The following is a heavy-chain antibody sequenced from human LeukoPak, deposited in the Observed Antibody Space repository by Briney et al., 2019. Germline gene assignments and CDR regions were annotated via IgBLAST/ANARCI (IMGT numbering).Heavy chain of an antibody. CDR1: GFTFSNYW. D-gene: IGHD3-22*01. Sequence: GGSLRLSCAASGFTFSNYWMHWVRQAPGKGLVWVSRINSDGINTSYADSVKGRFTISRDNTKNTLNLQMNSLRAEDTAVYYCARDLGQYYDTSDNWFDPWGQGTLVTVSS. V-gene: IGHV3-74*01. J-gene: IGHJ5*02. CDR2: INSDGINT. CDR3: ARDLGQYYDTSDNWFDP.